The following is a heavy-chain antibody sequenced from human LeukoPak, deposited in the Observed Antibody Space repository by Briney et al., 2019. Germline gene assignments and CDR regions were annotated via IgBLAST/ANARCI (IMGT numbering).Heavy chain of an antibody. D-gene: IGHD3-22*01. V-gene: IGHV3-21*01. CDR3: ARGTRYYDSSGYYYEPTDFDY. Sequence: AGSLRLSCAASGFTFSSYSMNWVRQAPGKGLEWVSSISSSSSYIYYADSVKGRFTISRDNAKNSLYLQMNSLRAEDTAVYYCARGTRYYDSSGYYYEPTDFDYWGQGALVTVSS. CDR2: ISSSSSYI. J-gene: IGHJ4*02. CDR1: GFTFSSYS.